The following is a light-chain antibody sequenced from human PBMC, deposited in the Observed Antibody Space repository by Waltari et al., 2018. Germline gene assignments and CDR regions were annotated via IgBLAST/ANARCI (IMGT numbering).Light chain of an antibody. Sequence: SALTQIASVARSPGQSIPITCTRTTRDVGDHNSVAWYQQHPGKLPKLLIYDVISRPSGVSTRFSGSKSGNTASLTISGLQAEDEADYYCSAYTRGVVFGGGTQLTVL. CDR1: TRDVGDHNS. CDR3: SAYTRGVV. V-gene: IGLV2-14*03. J-gene: IGLJ2*01. CDR2: DVI.